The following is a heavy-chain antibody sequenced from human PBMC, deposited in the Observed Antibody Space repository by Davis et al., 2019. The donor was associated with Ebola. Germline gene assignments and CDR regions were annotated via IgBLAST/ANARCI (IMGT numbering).Heavy chain of an antibody. Sequence: GESLKISCAASGFTFSDYYMSWIRQAPGKGLEWVSYISSGGSTIYYADSVKGRFTISRDNGKNSLYLQMNSLRDEDTAVYYCARVRGVCTNGVCSPYWYFDLWGRGTLVTVSS. CDR2: ISSGGSTI. J-gene: IGHJ2*01. D-gene: IGHD2-8*01. CDR1: GFTFSDYY. V-gene: IGHV3-11*04. CDR3: ARVRGVCTNGVCSPYWYFDL.